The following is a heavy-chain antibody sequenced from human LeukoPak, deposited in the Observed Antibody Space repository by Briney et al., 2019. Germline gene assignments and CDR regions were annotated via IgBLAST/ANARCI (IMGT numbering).Heavy chain of an antibody. J-gene: IGHJ6*03. CDR3: ARDGANDFWSGYSNYYYYYMDV. Sequence: ASVKVSCKASGYTFTSYYMHWVRQAPRQGLEWMGIINPSGGSTSYAQKFQGRVTMTRDTSTSTVYMELSSLRSEDTAVYYCARDGANDFWSGYSNYYYYYMDVWGKGTTVTVSS. V-gene: IGHV1-46*01. CDR1: GYTFTSYY. CDR2: INPSGGST. D-gene: IGHD3-3*01.